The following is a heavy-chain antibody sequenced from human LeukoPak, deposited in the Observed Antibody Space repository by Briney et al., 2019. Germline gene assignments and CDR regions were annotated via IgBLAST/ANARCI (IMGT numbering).Heavy chain of an antibody. CDR3: ARDRVLLGYY. CDR1: GGTFSSYA. CDR2: IIRIFGTA. Sequence: EASVKVSCKASGGTFSSYAISRVRQAPGQGLEWMGRIIRIFGTANYAQKFQGRVTITKDESTSTAYMELSSLRSEDTAVYYCARDRVLLGYYWGQGTLVTVSS. V-gene: IGHV1-69*05. J-gene: IGHJ4*02. D-gene: IGHD3-10*01.